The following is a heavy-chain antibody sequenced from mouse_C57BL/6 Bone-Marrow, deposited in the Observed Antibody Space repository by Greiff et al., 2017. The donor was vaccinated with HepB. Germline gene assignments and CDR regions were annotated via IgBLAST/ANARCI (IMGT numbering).Heavy chain of an antibody. V-gene: IGHV1-5*01. CDR2: IYPGNSDT. CDR3: TRSNYSKGWFAY. CDR1: GYTFTSYW. Sequence: EVQLQQSGTVLARPGASVKMSCKTSGYTFTSYWMHWVKQRPGQGLEWIGAIYPGNSDTSYNQKFKGKAKLTAVTSASTAYMELSSLTNEDSAVYYCTRSNYSKGWFAYWGQGTLVTVSA. D-gene: IGHD2-5*01. J-gene: IGHJ3*01.